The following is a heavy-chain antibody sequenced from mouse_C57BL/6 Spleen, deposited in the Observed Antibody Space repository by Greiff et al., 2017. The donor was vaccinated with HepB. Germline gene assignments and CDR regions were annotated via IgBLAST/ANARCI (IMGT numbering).Heavy chain of an antibody. V-gene: IGHV5-4*03. CDR3: ARARDSNYWYFDV. J-gene: IGHJ1*03. CDR1: GFTFSSYA. Sequence: EVMLVESGGGLVKPGGSLKLSCAASGFTFSSYAMSWVRQTPEKRLEWVATISDGGSYTYYPDNVKGRFTISRDNAKNTRYLQMSHLKSEDTAMYYCARARDSNYWYFDVWGTGTTVTVSS. D-gene: IGHD2-5*01. CDR2: ISDGGSYT.